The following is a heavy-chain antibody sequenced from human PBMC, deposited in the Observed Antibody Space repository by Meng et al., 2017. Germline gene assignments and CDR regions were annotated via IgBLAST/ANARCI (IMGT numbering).Heavy chain of an antibody. CDR1: GYTFTSYA. CDR3: ARLVAGTFGQLFDP. Sequence: HVQLVQSWSEFKKPGASVKVSCKASGYTFTSYAMNWVRQAPGQGLEWMGWINTNTGNPTYAQGFTGRFVFSLDTSVSTAYLQISSLKAEDTAVYYCARLVAGTFGQLFDPWGQGTLVTVSS. V-gene: IGHV7-4-1*02. J-gene: IGHJ5*02. CDR2: INTNTGNP. D-gene: IGHD2-15*01.